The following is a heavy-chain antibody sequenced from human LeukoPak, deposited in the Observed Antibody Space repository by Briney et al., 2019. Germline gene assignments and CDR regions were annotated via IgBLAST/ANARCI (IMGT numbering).Heavy chain of an antibody. J-gene: IGHJ3*02. CDR1: GFAFSSYG. D-gene: IGHD6-13*01. CDR3: ARPFRGSWYQMDAFDI. CDR2: TSYDGSNK. V-gene: IGHV3-33*05. Sequence: PGGSLRLSCAASGFAFSSYGMHWVRQAPGKGLEWVAVTSYDGSNKYYADSVKGRFTISRDNSKNTLYLQMNSLRAEDTAVYYCARPFRGSWYQMDAFDIWGQGTMVTVSS.